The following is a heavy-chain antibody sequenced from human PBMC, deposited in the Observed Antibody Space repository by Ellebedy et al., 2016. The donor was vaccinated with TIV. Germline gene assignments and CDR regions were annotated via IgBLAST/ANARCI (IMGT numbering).Heavy chain of an antibody. V-gene: IGHV1-18*01. Sequence: AASVTVSCKGVGFTFNSYGFNWVRQAPGQGLEWLGWINAFSGDTPYAQRLQGRVSMTMDASTSTVYLELRRLKSDDTAVYYCARATTLYRSYGTWTPFDYWGQGSLVSVSS. J-gene: IGHJ4*02. D-gene: IGHD5-18*01. CDR2: INAFSGDT. CDR3: ARATTLYRSYGTWTPFDY. CDR1: GFTFNSYG.